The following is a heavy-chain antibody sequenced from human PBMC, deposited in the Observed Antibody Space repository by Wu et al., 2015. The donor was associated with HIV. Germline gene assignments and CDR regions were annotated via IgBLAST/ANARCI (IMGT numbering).Heavy chain of an antibody. Sequence: QVRLVQSGAEVKKPGSSVKVSCKASGGTFSSFALSWVRQAPGQGLEWVGGIIPLFETSHSSQKFRDRVTIIADDSTSTGYMELNSLTYDDTAVYYCARVAGSSWYREFDMWGQGTMVTVSS. D-gene: IGHD6-13*01. V-gene: IGHV1-69*12. CDR1: GGTFSSFA. CDR2: IIPLFETS. CDR3: ARVAGSSWYREFDM. J-gene: IGHJ3*02.